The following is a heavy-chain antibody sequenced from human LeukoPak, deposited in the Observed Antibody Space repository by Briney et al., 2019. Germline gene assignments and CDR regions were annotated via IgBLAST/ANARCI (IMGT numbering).Heavy chain of an antibody. J-gene: IGHJ4*02. CDR3: AKGYCSSTSCPTDY. D-gene: IGHD2-2*01. V-gene: IGHV3-23*01. CDR1: GFTFSNFA. CDR2: ISGSGGGT. Sequence: PGGSLRLSCAASGFTFSNFAMSWVHQAPGKGLEWVSSISGSGGGTYYGDSVKGRFTISRDNSKNTLHLQMNSLRAEDTAVYYCAKGYCSSTSCPTDYWGQGTLVTVSS.